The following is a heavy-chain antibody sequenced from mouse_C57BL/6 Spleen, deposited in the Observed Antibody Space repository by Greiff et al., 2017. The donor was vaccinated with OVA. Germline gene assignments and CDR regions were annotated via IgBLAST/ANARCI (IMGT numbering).Heavy chain of an antibody. J-gene: IGHJ3*01. CDR1: GYTFTSYG. CDR2: IYPRSGNT. D-gene: IGHD2-3*01. CDR3: AREEGWTY. Sequence: VHLVESGAELARPGASVKLSCKASGYTFTSYGISWVKQRTGQGLEWIGEIYPRSGNTYYNEKFKGKATLTADKSSSTAYMELRSLTSEDSAVYFCAREEGWTYWGQGTLVTVSA. V-gene: IGHV1-81*01.